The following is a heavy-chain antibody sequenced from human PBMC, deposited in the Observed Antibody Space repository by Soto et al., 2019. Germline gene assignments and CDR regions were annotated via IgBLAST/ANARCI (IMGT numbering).Heavy chain of an antibody. CDR3: ATGKYSSDWYLGH. CDR1: GASIRNYY. D-gene: IGHD6-19*01. Sequence: PSETLSLTCTVSGASIRNYYWNWIRQPPGKGLEWIGFFSYTGNTNYNPSLKSRVTISLDTSQKRFSLRLTSVTAADTAVYYCATGKYSSDWYLGHWGQGSLVTVSS. J-gene: IGHJ4*02. CDR2: FSYTGNT. V-gene: IGHV4-59*13.